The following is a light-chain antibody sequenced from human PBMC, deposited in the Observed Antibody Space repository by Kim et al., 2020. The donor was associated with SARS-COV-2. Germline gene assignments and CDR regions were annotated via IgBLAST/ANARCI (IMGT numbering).Light chain of an antibody. V-gene: IGKV3-11*01. Sequence: EVVLTQSPATLSLSPGDRATLSCRASQTISTYLAWYQQKPGQPPRLLIYDASIRATDIPDRFSGSGSGTDFTLTISSLRPEDVAVYFCQQRSNWTLSSTFGLGTRLEIK. CDR3: QQRSNWTLSST. J-gene: IGKJ5*01. CDR1: QTISTY. CDR2: DAS.